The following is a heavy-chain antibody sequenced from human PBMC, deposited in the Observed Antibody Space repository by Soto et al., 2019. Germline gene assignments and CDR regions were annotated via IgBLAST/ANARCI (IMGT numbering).Heavy chain of an antibody. Sequence: EVQLLESGGALVQPGGSLRLSCAASGFTFSSYGMSWVRQAPGKGLEWVSVISDSGGYTEYADSVKGRFTISRDNSKNTLYLQMNSLRAEDTAPYSCAINTAFDYWGQGALVTVSS. V-gene: IGHV3-23*01. CDR1: GFTFSSYG. CDR2: ISDSGGYT. CDR3: AINTAFDY. J-gene: IGHJ4*02.